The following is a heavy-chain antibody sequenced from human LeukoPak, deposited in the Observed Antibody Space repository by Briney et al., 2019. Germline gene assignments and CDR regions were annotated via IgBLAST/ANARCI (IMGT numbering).Heavy chain of an antibody. J-gene: IGHJ3*02. Sequence: GGSLRLSCAASGFTFSSYSMNWVRQAPGKGLEWVSFISSSTSYISYADTVKGRFTISRDNAKSSLWLQMNSLRAEDTAVYYCARATNGRFDIWGQGTMVTVSS. V-gene: IGHV3-21*01. CDR2: ISSSTSYI. D-gene: IGHD2-8*01. CDR3: ARATNGRFDI. CDR1: GFTFSSYS.